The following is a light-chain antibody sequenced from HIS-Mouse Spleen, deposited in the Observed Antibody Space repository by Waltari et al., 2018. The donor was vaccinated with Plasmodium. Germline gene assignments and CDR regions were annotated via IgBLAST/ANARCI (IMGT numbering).Light chain of an antibody. V-gene: IGLV3-10*01. Sequence: SYELTQPPSVSVSPGQTARITCSGDALPKKYAYWYQQKSGQAPVLVIYEDSKRPSGSPERFSGSSSGTMATVTIRGAQVEDEADYYCYSTDSSGNHRVFGGGTKLTVL. J-gene: IGLJ3*02. CDR3: YSTDSSGNHRV. CDR1: ALPKKY. CDR2: EDS.